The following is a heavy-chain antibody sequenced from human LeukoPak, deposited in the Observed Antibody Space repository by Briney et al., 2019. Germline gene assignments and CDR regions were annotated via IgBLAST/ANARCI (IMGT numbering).Heavy chain of an antibody. CDR3: ARDQIAAAGYYYYGMDV. Sequence: PSETLSLTCTVSGGSISSGGYYWSWIRQHPGKGLEWVSVIYSGGSTYYADSVKGRFTISRDNSRNTLYLQMNSLRAEDTAVYYCARDQIAAAGYYYYGMDVWGQGTTVTVSS. V-gene: IGHV3-66*01. CDR1: GGSISSGGYY. J-gene: IGHJ6*02. D-gene: IGHD6-13*01. CDR2: IYSGGST.